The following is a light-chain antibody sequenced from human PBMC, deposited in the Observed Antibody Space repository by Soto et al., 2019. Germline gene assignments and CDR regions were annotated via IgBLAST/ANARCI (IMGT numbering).Light chain of an antibody. CDR1: SSDVGGYNY. J-gene: IGLJ1*01. CDR3: SSYTSSSTLYV. Sequence: QSVLTQPASVSGSTGQSITISCTGTSSDVGGYNYVSWYQQHPGKAPKLMIYDVSNRPSGVSNRFSGSKSGNTASLTISGLQAEDEADYYCSSYTSSSTLYVFGTGTKGTVL. V-gene: IGLV2-14*01. CDR2: DVS.